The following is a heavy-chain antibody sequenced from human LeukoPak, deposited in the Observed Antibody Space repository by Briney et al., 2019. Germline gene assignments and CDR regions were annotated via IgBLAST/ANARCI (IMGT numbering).Heavy chain of an antibody. V-gene: IGHV4-59*08. CDR1: GGSISSNY. CDR3: ARHEVTFSSVPLDC. D-gene: IGHD6-6*01. J-gene: IGHJ4*02. Sequence: SGTLSLTPAVPGGSISSNYWSWMREPPGKGLERSGHVYYSRNTNYNLSPLCRVNTSIDTPKNQFSLQLSSVTAADTAVYYCARHEVTFSSVPLDCWGQGTLVTVSS. CDR2: VYYSRNT.